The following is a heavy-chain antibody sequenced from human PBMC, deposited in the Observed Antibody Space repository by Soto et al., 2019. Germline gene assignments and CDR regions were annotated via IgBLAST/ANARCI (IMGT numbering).Heavy chain of an antibody. CDR3: AIYGGNSVYFDY. J-gene: IGHJ4*02. CDR2: IYYSGST. V-gene: IGHV4-30-4*01. CDR1: GGSISSSNG. D-gene: IGHD4-17*01. Sequence: SETLSLTCAVSGGSISSSNGWGWIRQPPGKGLEWIGYIYYSGSTYYNPSLKSRVTISVDTSKNQFSLKLSSVTAADTAVYYCAIYGGNSVYFDYWGQGTLVTVSS.